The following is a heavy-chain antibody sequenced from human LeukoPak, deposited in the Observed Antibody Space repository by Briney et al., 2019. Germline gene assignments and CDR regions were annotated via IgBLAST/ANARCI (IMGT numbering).Heavy chain of an antibody. CDR3: AKGWGIPIFGVVTN. CDR2: ISYDGSNK. V-gene: IGHV3-30*18. CDR1: GFTFSSYG. J-gene: IGHJ4*02. Sequence: GRSLRLSCAASGFTFSSYGMHWVRQAPGKGLEWVAVISYDGSNKYFADSVKGRFTISRDNSKNTLYLQMNSLRAEDTAVYYCAKGWGIPIFGVVTNWGQGTLVTVSS. D-gene: IGHD3-3*01.